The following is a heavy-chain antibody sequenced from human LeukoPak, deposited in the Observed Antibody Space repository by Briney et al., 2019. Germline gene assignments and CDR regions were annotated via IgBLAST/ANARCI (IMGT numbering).Heavy chain of an antibody. CDR3: ARYGSGITTPRGCFDP. Sequence: SVKVSCKASGYTFTSYAMHWVRQAPGQGLEWMGRIIPILGIANYAQKFQGRVTITADKSTSTAYMELSSLRSEDTAVYYCARYGSGITTPRGCFDPGGQGTLVTVS. J-gene: IGHJ5*02. V-gene: IGHV1-69*04. CDR1: GYTFTSYA. D-gene: IGHD3-10*01. CDR2: IIPILGIA.